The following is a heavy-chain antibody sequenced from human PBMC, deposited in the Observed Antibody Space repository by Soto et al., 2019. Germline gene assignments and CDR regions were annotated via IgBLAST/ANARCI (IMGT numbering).Heavy chain of an antibody. D-gene: IGHD6-19*01. V-gene: IGHV4-30-4*01. CDR3: AKPPQWLVPKNFDY. CDR1: GGSVTSDEDY. J-gene: IGHJ4*02. Sequence: SQTLSLTCTVSGGSVTSDEDYWTLIRQSPGKGLEWIGYISNSGSTGYNPSLKTRLSMSVDRSKNQCTMRLTAVTAADTAVYYCAKPPQWLVPKNFDYWGQGTLVTVSS. CDR2: ISNSGST.